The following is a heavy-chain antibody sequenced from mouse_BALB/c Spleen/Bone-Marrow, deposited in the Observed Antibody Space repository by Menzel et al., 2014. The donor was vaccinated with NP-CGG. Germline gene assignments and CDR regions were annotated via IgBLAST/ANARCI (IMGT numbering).Heavy chain of an antibody. CDR2: IYPGDGDT. CDR3: TRSTATFDY. Sequence: VQLQQSGAELVRPGSSVKISCKASGYAFSACWMNWVKQRPGQGLEWIGQIYPGDGDTNYNGKFKGKATLTADKSSSTAYMQHSSLTSEDSAVYFCTRSTATFDYWGQGTTLTVSS. CDR1: GYAFSACW. J-gene: IGHJ2*01. V-gene: IGHV1-80*01. D-gene: IGHD1-2*01.